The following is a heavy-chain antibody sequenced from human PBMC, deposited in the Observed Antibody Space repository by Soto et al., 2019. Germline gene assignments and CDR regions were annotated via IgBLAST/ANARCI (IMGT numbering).Heavy chain of an antibody. Sequence: QVQLVQSGAEVKKPGDSVKVSCKASGYTFTSYGISWVRQAPGQGLEWMGWINADNGNTNYAQKLQGRGTMTTDTSTSTAYMERRSLRSDDTAVFYCARDPVAGTYFDYWGQGTLVTVSS. J-gene: IGHJ4*02. CDR2: INADNGNT. CDR1: GYTFTSYG. D-gene: IGHD6-19*01. V-gene: IGHV1-18*01. CDR3: ARDPVAGTYFDY.